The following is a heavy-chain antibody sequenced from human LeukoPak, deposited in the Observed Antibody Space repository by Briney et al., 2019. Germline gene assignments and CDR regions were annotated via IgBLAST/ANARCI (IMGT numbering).Heavy chain of an antibody. CDR1: GGSISSSSSY. D-gene: IGHD3-3*01. CDR3: ARHVLSGYLNYWYFDL. J-gene: IGHJ2*01. V-gene: IGHV4-39*01. CDR2: IYYSGST. Sequence: SETLSLTCTVSGGSISSSSSYWGWIRQPPGKGLEWIGSIYYSGSTYYNPSLKSRVTISVDTSKNQFSLKLSSVTAADTAVYYCARHVLSGYLNYWYFDLWGRGTLVTVSS.